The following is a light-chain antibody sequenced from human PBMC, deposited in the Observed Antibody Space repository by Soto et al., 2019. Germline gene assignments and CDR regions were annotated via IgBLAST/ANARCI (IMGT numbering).Light chain of an antibody. CDR1: QYISSW. V-gene: IGKV1-5*01. J-gene: IGKJ4*01. CDR2: DTF. Sequence: DIQMTQSPSSLSASIGDRVTITCRASQYISSWLAWYQQKPGKAPKLLMFDTFSLESGVPSRFSGSRSGTAFTLTISSLQPDDYATYYCQQYNSYSPLTFGGGTKLEIK. CDR3: QQYNSYSPLT.